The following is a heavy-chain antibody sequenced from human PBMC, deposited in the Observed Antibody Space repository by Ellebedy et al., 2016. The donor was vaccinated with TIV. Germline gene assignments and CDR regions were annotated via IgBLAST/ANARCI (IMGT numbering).Heavy chain of an antibody. V-gene: IGHV3-33*01. CDR1: GSTFSKYG. J-gene: IGHJ5*02. CDR3: ARDKDGGYGFDP. CDR2: IWYDGSNI. Sequence: GESLKISCAASGSTFSKYGMHWVRQAPGKGLEWVADIWYDGSNIYYADSVKGRFTISRDNSNNTLYLQLGSLRGEDMAVYYCARDKDGGYGFDPWGQGTLVTVSS. D-gene: IGHD5-12*01.